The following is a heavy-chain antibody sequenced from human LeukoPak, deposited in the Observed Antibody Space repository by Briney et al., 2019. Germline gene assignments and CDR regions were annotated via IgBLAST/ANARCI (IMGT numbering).Heavy chain of an antibody. CDR3: ASGPITMVRGNYYYYGMDV. CDR1: GYTFTSYD. CDR2: MNPNSGNT. J-gene: IGHJ6*02. V-gene: IGHV1-8*01. Sequence: ASVKVSCKASGYTFTSYDINWVRQATGQGLEWMGWMNPNSGNTGYAQKFQGRVTMTRNTSISTAYMELSSLRSEDTAVYYCASGPITMVRGNYYYYGMDVWGQGTTVTVSS. D-gene: IGHD3-10*01.